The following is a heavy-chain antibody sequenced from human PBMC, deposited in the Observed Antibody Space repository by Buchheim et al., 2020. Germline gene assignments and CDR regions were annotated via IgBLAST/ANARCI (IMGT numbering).Heavy chain of an antibody. D-gene: IGHD3-22*01. J-gene: IGHJ4*02. CDR1: GGSISSGGYS. CDR3: ARGDYYDSSGYFQGLDY. V-gene: IGHV4-30-2*01. CDR2: IYLSGST. Sequence: QLQLQESGSGLVKPSQTLSLTCAVSGGSISSGGYSWSWIRQPPGKGLEWIGYIYLSGSTYYIPSLKTRVTISVDRSKNQFPLKLSSVTAADTAVYYCARGDYYDSSGYFQGLDYWGQGTL.